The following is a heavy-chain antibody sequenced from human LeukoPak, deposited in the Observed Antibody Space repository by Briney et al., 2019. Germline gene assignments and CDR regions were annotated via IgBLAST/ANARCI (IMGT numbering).Heavy chain of an antibody. J-gene: IGHJ4*02. Sequence: PGGSLRLSCAASGFTFSSYSMNWVRQAPGKGLEWVSSISSSSSYIYYADSVKGRFTISRDNFKNTLYLQMNSLRAEDTAVYYCALVGYDSSGYLDYWGQGTLVTVSS. CDR1: GFTFSSYS. V-gene: IGHV3-21*04. CDR3: ALVGYDSSGYLDY. D-gene: IGHD3-22*01. CDR2: ISSSSSYI.